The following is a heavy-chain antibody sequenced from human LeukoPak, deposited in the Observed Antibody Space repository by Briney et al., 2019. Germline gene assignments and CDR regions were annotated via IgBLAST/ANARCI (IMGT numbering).Heavy chain of an antibody. CDR2: FYSSRST. J-gene: IGHJ6*02. Sequence: SETLSLSCSVSGGAISSYYWSWIRQPAGKGLEWIGRFYSSRSTNYNPSLKGRVSMSVDTSKNQFSLKLSSVTAADTAVYYCARDNSGYSPYYYGMDVWGQGTTVTVSS. CDR3: ARDNSGYSPYYYGMDV. CDR1: GGAISSYY. V-gene: IGHV4-4*07. D-gene: IGHD3-22*01.